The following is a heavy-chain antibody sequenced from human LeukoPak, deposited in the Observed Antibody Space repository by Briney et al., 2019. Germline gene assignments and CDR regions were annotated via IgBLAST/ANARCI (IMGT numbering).Heavy chain of an antibody. J-gene: IGHJ4*02. CDR1: GYTFTSYY. V-gene: IGHV1-69*04. CDR3: ARVSGSYGFN. Sequence: GASVKVSCKASGYTFTSYYMHWVRQAPGQGLEWMGRIIPILGIANYAQKFQGRVTITADKSTSTAYMELSSLRSEDTAVYYCARVSGSYGFNWGQGTLVTVSS. CDR2: IIPILGIA. D-gene: IGHD1-26*01.